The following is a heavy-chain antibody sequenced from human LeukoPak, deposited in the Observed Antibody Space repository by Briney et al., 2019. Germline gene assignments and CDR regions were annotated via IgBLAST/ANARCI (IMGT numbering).Heavy chain of an antibody. Sequence: GGSLRLSCAASGFSLSSHAMSWVRQAPGKGLEWVSTISGSGDSTFYADSVKGRFTISRDNSKNTLYLQMSSLRADDTAMYYCAKLILGARSLFDFRGQGILVTVSS. D-gene: IGHD1-26*01. CDR1: GFSLSSHA. CDR3: AKLILGARSLFDF. J-gene: IGHJ4*02. V-gene: IGHV3-23*01. CDR2: ISGSGDST.